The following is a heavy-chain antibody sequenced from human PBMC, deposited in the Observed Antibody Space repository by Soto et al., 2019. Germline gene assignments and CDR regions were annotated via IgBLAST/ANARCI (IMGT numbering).Heavy chain of an antibody. J-gene: IGHJ4*02. CDR2: IYPGDSDT. D-gene: IGHD3-16*02. Sequence: GESLKISCKGSGYSFTSYWIGWVRQMPGKGLEWMGIIYPGDSDTRYSPSFQGQVTISADKSISTAYLQWSSLKASDTAMYYCARENMITFGGVIVPAYYFDYWGQGTLVTVSS. V-gene: IGHV5-51*01. CDR3: ARENMITFGGVIVPAYYFDY. CDR1: GYSFTSYW.